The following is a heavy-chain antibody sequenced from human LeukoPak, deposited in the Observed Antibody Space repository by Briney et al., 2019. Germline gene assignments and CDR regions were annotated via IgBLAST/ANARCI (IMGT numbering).Heavy chain of an antibody. CDR1: GFTFSSYE. J-gene: IGHJ4*02. CDR3: ARKPASGYSVFDY. V-gene: IGHV3-48*03. CDR2: ISSSGSTI. D-gene: IGHD3-3*01. Sequence: GGSLRLSCAASGFTFSSYEMNWVRQAPGKGLEWVSYISSSGSTIYYADSVKGRFTISRDNAKNSLYLQMNSLRAEDTAVYYCARKPASGYSVFDYWGQGTLVTVSS.